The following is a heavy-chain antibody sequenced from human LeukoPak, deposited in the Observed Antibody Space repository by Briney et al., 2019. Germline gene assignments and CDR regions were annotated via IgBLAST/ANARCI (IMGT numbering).Heavy chain of an antibody. CDR1: GGSISSGSYY. CDR2: IYTSGST. V-gene: IGHV4-61*02. D-gene: IGHD2-2*01. Sequence: PSQTLSLTCTVSGGSISSGSYYWSWIRQPAGKGLEWIGRIYTSGSTNYNPSLKSRVTISVDTSKNQFSLKLSSVTAADTAVYYCARDRKVVVPAAMGWGYYYYMDVWGKGTTLTVSS. CDR3: ARDRKVVVPAAMGWGYYYYMDV. J-gene: IGHJ6*03.